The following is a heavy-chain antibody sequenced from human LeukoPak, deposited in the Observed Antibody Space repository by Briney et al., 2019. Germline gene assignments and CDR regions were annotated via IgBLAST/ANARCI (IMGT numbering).Heavy chain of an antibody. CDR3: TRVGDTAMEFDY. J-gene: IGHJ4*02. V-gene: IGHV3-49*04. D-gene: IGHD5-18*01. CDR2: IKSKAYGGTT. Sequence: GGSLRLSCTASGFTFGDYAMSWVRQAPGKGLEWVGFIKSKAYGGTTEYAASVKGRFTIPRDDSKSIAYLQMNSLKTEDTAVYYCTRVGDTAMEFDYWGQGTLVTVSS. CDR1: GFTFGDYA.